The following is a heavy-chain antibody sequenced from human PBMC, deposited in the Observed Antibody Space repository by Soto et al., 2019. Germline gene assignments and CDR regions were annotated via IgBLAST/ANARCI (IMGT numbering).Heavy chain of an antibody. CDR2: IYIGGST. CDR1: GFTVSSNY. V-gene: IGHV3-53*01. D-gene: IGHD3-22*01. CDR3: ARGSPGYYDSSVPLDY. J-gene: IGHJ4*02. Sequence: GGSLRLSCAASGFTVSSNYISWVRQAPGKGLEWVSVIYIGGSTYYADSVKGRFTISRDNSKNTLYLQMNSLRAEDTAVYYCARGSPGYYDSSVPLDYWGQGTLVTVSS.